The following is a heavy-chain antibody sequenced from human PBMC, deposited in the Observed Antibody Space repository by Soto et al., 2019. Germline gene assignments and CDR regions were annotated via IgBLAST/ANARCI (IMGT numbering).Heavy chain of an antibody. J-gene: IGHJ4*02. D-gene: IGHD6-6*01. CDR2: ISGSGGST. CDR3: AKDLAAGPTIFDY. V-gene: IGHV3-23*01. CDR1: GFTFSSYA. Sequence: VQLLESGGGLVQPGGSLRLSCAASGFTFSSYAMSWVRQAPGKGLEWVSAISGSGGSTYYADSVKGRFTISRDNSKDTLYLHINSLRAEDTAVYYCAKDLAAGPTIFDYWGQGTLVTVSS.